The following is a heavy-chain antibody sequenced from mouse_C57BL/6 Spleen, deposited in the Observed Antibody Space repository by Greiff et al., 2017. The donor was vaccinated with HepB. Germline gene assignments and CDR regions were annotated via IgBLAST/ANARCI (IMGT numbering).Heavy chain of an antibody. CDR3: ARGNGNYVNYFDY. J-gene: IGHJ2*01. Sequence: QVQLQQPGAELVKPGASVKLSCKASGYTFTSYWMHWVKQRPGRGLEWIGRIDPNSGGTKYNEKLKSKATLTVDKPSSTAYMTRSSLTSEDSAVYYCARGNGNYVNYFDYWGQGTTLTVSS. CDR2: IDPNSGGT. CDR1: GYTFTSYW. D-gene: IGHD2-1*01. V-gene: IGHV1-72*01.